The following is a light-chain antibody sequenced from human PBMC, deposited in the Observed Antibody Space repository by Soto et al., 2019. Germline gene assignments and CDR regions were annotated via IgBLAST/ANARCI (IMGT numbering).Light chain of an antibody. Sequence: DIQMTQSPSTLSASVGDRVTIACRASQSISSYLAWYQQKPGNAPNLLIYKASNLASGVPSRCTGGGFGTDVTLTIYCRQPDDYATYFCQPYNSYSYRFGQGTKLEIK. CDR3: QPYNSYSYR. CDR2: KAS. CDR1: QSISSY. V-gene: IGKV1-5*03. J-gene: IGKJ2*03.